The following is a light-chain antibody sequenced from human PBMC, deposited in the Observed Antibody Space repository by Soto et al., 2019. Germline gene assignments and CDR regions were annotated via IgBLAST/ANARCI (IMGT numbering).Light chain of an antibody. Sequence: DIQMPQSPSTLSASVGDRVNITCRASQSISSWLAWYQQKPGKAPKLLIYKSFNLESGVPSRFSGSGSETEFTLTIDSLQPDDFATYYCQQYNSYWTFGQGTKVEIK. J-gene: IGKJ1*01. V-gene: IGKV1-5*03. CDR2: KSF. CDR3: QQYNSYWT. CDR1: QSISSW.